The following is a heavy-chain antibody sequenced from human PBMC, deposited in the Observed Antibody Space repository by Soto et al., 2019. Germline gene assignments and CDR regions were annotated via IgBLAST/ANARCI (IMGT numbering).Heavy chain of an antibody. Sequence: SETLSLTCAVYGGSFSGYYWSWIRQPPGQGLEWIGEINHSGSTNYNPSLKSRVTISVDTSKNQFSLKLSSVTAADTAVYYCARASGLPRGYDCSMDVCVTGTT. CDR3: ARASGLPRGYDCSMDV. D-gene: IGHD1-26*01. V-gene: IGHV4-34*01. CDR2: INHSGST. J-gene: IGHJ6*04. CDR1: GGSFSGYY.